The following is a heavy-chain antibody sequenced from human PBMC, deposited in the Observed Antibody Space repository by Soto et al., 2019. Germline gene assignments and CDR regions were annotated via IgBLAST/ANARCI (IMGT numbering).Heavy chain of an antibody. Sequence: QVQLVESGGGVVQPGRSLRLSCAASGFTISSYAMHWVRQAPGKGLEWVAVISYDGSNKYYADSVKGRLTISIDNSKNTLYLQINSLRAEDTAVYYCAREGGWGSEGYFDYWGQGTLVTVSS. CDR1: GFTISSYA. D-gene: IGHD6-19*01. J-gene: IGHJ4*02. CDR2: ISYDGSNK. CDR3: AREGGWGSEGYFDY. V-gene: IGHV3-30-3*01.